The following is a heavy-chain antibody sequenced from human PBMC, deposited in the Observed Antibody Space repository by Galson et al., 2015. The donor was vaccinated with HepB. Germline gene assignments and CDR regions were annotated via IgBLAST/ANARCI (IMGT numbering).Heavy chain of an antibody. J-gene: IGHJ3*02. CDR1: GYTFTSYG. CDR3: ARYSGSYSPDAFDI. CDR2: ISAYNGNT. Sequence: SVKVSCKASGYTFTSYGISWVRQAPGQGLEWMGWISAYNGNTNYAQKLQGRVTMTTDTSTSTAYMELRSLRSDDTAVYYCARYSGSYSPDAFDIWGQGTMVTVSS. V-gene: IGHV1-18*01. D-gene: IGHD1-26*01.